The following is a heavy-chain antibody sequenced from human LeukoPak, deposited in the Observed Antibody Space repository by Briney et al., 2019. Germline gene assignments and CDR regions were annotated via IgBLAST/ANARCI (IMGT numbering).Heavy chain of an antibody. CDR2: LSGSGGST. D-gene: IGHD2-21*01. CDR1: GFTFSSYA. V-gene: IGHV3-23*01. Sequence: GGSLRLSCAASGFTFSSYAMSWVRQAPGKGLQWVSALSGSGGSTYYADSVKGRFTISRDNSKNTLYLQMNSLRAEDTAVYYCAKDLFALAYYYYYGMDVWGQGTTVTVPS. CDR3: AKDLFALAYYYYYGMDV. J-gene: IGHJ6*02.